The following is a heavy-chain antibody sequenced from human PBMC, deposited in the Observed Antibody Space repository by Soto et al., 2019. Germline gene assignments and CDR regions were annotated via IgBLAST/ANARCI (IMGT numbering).Heavy chain of an antibody. CDR1: GYTLTSYY. D-gene: IGHD3-10*01. CDR2: INPSGGST. V-gene: IGHV1-46*01. Sequence: ASVKVSCKASGYTLTSYYMHWVRQAPGQGLEWMGIINPSGGSTSYAQKFQGRVTMTRDTSTSTVYMELSSLRSEDTAVYYCARALNLWFGEFLLVDYWGQGTLVTVSS. CDR3: ARALNLWFGEFLLVDY. J-gene: IGHJ4*02.